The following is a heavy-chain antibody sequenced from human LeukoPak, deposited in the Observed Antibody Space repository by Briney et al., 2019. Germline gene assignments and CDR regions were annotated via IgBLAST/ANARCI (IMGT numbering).Heavy chain of an antibody. Sequence: SGGSLRLSCAASGFTFSSYGMHWVRQAPGKGLEWVAFIRYDGSNKYYADSVKGRFTISRDNSKNTLYLQMNSLRAEDTAVYYCAKGRDCSSTSCYRRPPSAEYFQHWGQGTLVTVSS. CDR1: GFTFSSYG. V-gene: IGHV3-30*02. CDR3: AKGRDCSSTSCYRRPPSAEYFQH. CDR2: IRYDGSNK. D-gene: IGHD2-2*02. J-gene: IGHJ1*01.